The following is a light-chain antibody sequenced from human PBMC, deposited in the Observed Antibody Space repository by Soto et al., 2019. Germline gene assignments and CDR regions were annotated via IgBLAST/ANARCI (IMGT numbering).Light chain of an antibody. CDR1: QGISSY. CDR2: AAS. J-gene: IGKJ2*01. CDR3: QQHT. V-gene: IGKV1-9*01. Sequence: DIQLTQSPSFLSASVGDGVTITCRASQGISSYLAWYQQKPGKAPKLLIYAASTLQSGVPSRFSGSGSGTEFTLTISSLQPEDFATYYCQQHTFGQGTKLEIK.